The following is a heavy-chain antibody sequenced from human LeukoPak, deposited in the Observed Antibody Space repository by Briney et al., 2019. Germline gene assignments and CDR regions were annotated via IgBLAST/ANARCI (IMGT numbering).Heavy chain of an antibody. Sequence: GGSLRLSCAASGFIFDDYAMHWVRQAPGKGLEWVSGVSWESDTVGYADSVKGRFTISRDNAKNSLYLQMNGLRAEDTALYYCAKSGKDGLLWFGELVSNYYYMDVWGKGTTVTVSS. V-gene: IGHV3-9*01. CDR3: AKSGKDGLLWFGELVSNYYYMDV. CDR2: VSWESDTV. J-gene: IGHJ6*03. CDR1: GFIFDDYA. D-gene: IGHD3-10*01.